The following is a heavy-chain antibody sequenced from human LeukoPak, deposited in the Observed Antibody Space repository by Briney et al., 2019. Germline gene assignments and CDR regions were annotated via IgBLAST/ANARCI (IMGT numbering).Heavy chain of an antibody. D-gene: IGHD3-10*01. CDR1: GGTFSSYA. V-gene: IGHV1-69*04. CDR2: IIPILGIA. J-gene: IGHJ6*02. Sequence: ASVTVSCKASGGTFSSYAISWVRQAPGQGLEWMGRIIPILGIANYAQKFQGRVTITADKSTSTAYMELSSLRSEDTAVYYCARDRVLLDYYYGMDVWGQGTTVTVSS. CDR3: ARDRVLLDYYYGMDV.